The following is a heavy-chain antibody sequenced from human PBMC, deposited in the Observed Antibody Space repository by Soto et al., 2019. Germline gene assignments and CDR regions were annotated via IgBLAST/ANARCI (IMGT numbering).Heavy chain of an antibody. V-gene: IGHV4-39*02. CDR3: ARVFAFGDYNSFDL. Sequence: ETLSLTCTVSDTSMTNTVSYLGWVRQTPARGLEYIGSIHYRVSTLYNKSLKRRVAISVDTSKDTFSLRVTSVTAADTAIYFCARVFAFGDYNSFDLWGEGTLVTVSS. CDR1: DTSMTNTVSY. D-gene: IGHD4-17*01. CDR2: IHYRVST. J-gene: IGHJ4*02.